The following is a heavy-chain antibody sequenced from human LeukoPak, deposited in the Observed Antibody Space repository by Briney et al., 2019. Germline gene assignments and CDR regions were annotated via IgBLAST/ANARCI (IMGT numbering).Heavy chain of an antibody. J-gene: IGHJ4*02. CDR3: ARAKYYDSSGTFDY. V-gene: IGHV1-69*13. Sequence: SVKVSCKASGGTFSSYAISWVRQAPGQGLEWMGGIIPIFGTANYAQKFQGRVTITADESTSTAYMELSSLRSEDTAVYCCARAKYYDSSGTFDYWGQGTLVTVSS. CDR1: GGTFSSYA. D-gene: IGHD3-22*01. CDR2: IIPIFGTA.